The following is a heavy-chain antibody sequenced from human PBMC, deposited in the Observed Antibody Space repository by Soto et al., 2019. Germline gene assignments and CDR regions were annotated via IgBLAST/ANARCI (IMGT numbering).Heavy chain of an antibody. V-gene: IGHV4-39*01. Sequence: SQTMCLTCTVSGGSVSSTRYYWGWVRQPPGKGLEWIGSVYYSGSTYYNPSLESRVTISVDKSKNQFSLKLMSLSAADTAVYYCGRLEGLATISYYFDYWGEGALVTVSS. J-gene: IGHJ4*02. D-gene: IGHD3-9*01. CDR1: GGSVSSTRYY. CDR2: VYYSGST. CDR3: GRLEGLATISYYFDY.